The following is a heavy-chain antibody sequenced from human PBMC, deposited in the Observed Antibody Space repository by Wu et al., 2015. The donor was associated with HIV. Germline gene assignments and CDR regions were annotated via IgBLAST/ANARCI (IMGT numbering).Heavy chain of an antibody. CDR3: ARDLRYSGSHAAFDI. D-gene: IGHD1-26*01. CDR2: INPNSGGT. CDR1: GYTFTGYY. J-gene: IGHJ3*02. V-gene: IGHV1-2*02. Sequence: QVQLVQSGAEVKKPGASVKVSCKASGYTFTGYYMHWVRQAPGQGLEWMGWINPNSGGTNYAQKFQGRVTMTRDTSISTAYMELSRLRSDDTAVYYCARDLRYSGSHAAFDIWGQGTMVTVSS.